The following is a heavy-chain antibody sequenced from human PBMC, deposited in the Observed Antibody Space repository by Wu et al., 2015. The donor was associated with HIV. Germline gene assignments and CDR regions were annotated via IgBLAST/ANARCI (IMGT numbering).Heavy chain of an antibody. CDR1: GYTFTTYD. V-gene: IGHV1-8*01. Sequence: QVHLVQSGAEVKKPGASVKVSCKASGYTFTTYDINWVRQAPGHGLEWMGWMHPNTGNTGYAPKFQGRITMTRNNSITTAYMELSSLKSEDTAVYYCARGVWQELRFWGQEHLSPSP. CDR2: MHPNTGNT. J-gene: IGHJ4*02. D-gene: IGHD1-7*01. CDR3: ARGVWQELRF.